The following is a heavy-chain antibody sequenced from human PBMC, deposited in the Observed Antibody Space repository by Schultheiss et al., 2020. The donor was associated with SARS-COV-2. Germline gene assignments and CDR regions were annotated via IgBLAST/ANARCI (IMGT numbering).Heavy chain of an antibody. CDR2: ISSSSSYI. V-gene: IGHV3-21*01. Sequence: GGSLRLSCAASGFTFSSYSMNWVRQAPGKGLEWVSSISSSSSYIYYADSVKGRFTISRDNAKNSLYLQINSLRAEDTAVYYCARDDRYSEGTFDYWGQGTLVTVSS. D-gene: IGHD1-1*01. J-gene: IGHJ4*02. CDR3: ARDDRYSEGTFDY. CDR1: GFTFSSYS.